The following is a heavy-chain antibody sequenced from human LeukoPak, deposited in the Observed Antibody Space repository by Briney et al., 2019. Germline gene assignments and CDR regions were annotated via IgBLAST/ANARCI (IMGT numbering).Heavy chain of an antibody. Sequence: SETLSLTCTVSGDSISRSSYYWGWIRQPPGKGLEWVANIYSSGSTYYNPSLKSRVTISVDTPKNQVALKLSSVTAADTAVYYCASRPFSSLDYWGQGTLVSVSS. V-gene: IGHV4-39*01. CDR2: IYSSGST. CDR3: ASRPFSSLDY. D-gene: IGHD2/OR15-2a*01. J-gene: IGHJ4*02. CDR1: GDSISRSSYY.